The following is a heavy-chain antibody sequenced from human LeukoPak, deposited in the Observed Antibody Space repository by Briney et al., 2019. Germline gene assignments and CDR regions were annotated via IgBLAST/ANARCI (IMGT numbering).Heavy chain of an antibody. CDR1: GYTYTSYA. CDR2: INTNTGNP. D-gene: IGHD6-13*01. J-gene: IGHJ6*03. Sequence: ASVKVSCKASGYTYTSYAMNWVRQAPGQGLEWMGWINTNTGNPTYAQGFTGRFVFSLDTSVSTAYLQISSLKAEDTAVYYCARVSSSWYMYYYYMDVWGKGTTVTVSS. V-gene: IGHV7-4-1*02. CDR3: ARVSSSWYMYYYYMDV.